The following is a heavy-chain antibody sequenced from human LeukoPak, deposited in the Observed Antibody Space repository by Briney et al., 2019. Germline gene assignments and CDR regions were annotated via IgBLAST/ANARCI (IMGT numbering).Heavy chain of an antibody. Sequence: SETLSLTCTVSGGSISSYYWSWIRQPPGKGLEWIGEINHSGSTNYNPSLKSRVTISVDTSKNQFSLKLSSVTAADTAVYYCARGLIDYDSSGYYYGSNYLYFDYWGQGTLVTVPS. CDR1: GGSISSYY. V-gene: IGHV4-34*01. CDR3: ARGLIDYDSSGYYYGSNYLYFDY. D-gene: IGHD3-22*01. CDR2: INHSGST. J-gene: IGHJ4*02.